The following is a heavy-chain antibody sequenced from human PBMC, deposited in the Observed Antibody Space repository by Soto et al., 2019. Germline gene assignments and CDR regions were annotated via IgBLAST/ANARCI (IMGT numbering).Heavy chain of an antibody. D-gene: IGHD3-3*01. J-gene: IGHJ4*02. CDR3: ATAFWSGYPHFDY. Sequence: VPLPLSCAASGFTLSSYAMSWSRQVRESGLEWVSVLSGSGGSTTHADAVKGRFTISRDSSKNTLFLQMSSLRAEDTAVYYCATAFWSGYPHFDYWGQGTQVTVSS. CDR2: LSGSGGST. V-gene: IGHV3-23*01. CDR1: GFTLSSYA.